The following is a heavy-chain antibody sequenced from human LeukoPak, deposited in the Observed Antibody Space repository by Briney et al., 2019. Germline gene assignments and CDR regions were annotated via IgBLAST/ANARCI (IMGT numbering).Heavy chain of an antibody. Sequence: SETLSLTCAVYGGSFSGYYWSWIRQPPGKGLEWIGEINHSGSTNYNPSLKSRVTISVDTSKNQFSLKLSSVTAADTAVYYCARSPPYYGSGKGWFDPWGQGTLVTVSS. D-gene: IGHD3-10*01. CDR3: ARSPPYYGSGKGWFDP. CDR1: GGSFSGYY. J-gene: IGHJ5*02. CDR2: INHSGST. V-gene: IGHV4-34*01.